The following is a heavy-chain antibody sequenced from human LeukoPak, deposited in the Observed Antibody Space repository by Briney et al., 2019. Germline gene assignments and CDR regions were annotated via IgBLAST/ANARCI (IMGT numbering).Heavy chain of an antibody. Sequence: GGSLRLSCTASGFTFSSYSLNWVRQAPGKGLEWVSSVSTGSNYIYYADSVKGRFTISRDNDKNSLYLQMNSLRVEDTAVYYCSWSGEADWGQGTLVTVSS. CDR3: SWSGEAD. V-gene: IGHV3-21*01. J-gene: IGHJ4*02. D-gene: IGHD3-3*01. CDR2: VSTGSNYI. CDR1: GFTFSSYS.